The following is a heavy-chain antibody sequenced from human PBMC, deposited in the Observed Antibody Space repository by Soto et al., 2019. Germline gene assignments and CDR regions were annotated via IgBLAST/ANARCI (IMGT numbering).Heavy chain of an antibody. Sequence: ASVKVSCKASGGTFSSYAISWVRQAPGQGLEWMGGIIPIFGTANYAQKFQGRVTITADESTSTAYMELSSLRSEDTAVYYCARDGFRGSYRGGGYYWGQGTLVTVSS. J-gene: IGHJ4*02. D-gene: IGHD1-26*01. CDR1: GGTFSSYA. CDR2: IIPIFGTA. V-gene: IGHV1-69*13. CDR3: ARDGFRGSYRGGGYY.